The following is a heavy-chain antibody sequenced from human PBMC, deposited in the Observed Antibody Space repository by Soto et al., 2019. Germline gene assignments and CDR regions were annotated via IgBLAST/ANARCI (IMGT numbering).Heavy chain of an antibody. Sequence: QVQLQESGPGLVEPSETLSLTCTVSGVSLTTYYWSWIRQSAERGLEWVGRISAKGTTTYIPSLKSRIAISIDTTKNQFSLNLKFVTAADTAVYFCARDQSGAADIWGQGTLVTVS. J-gene: IGHJ3*02. V-gene: IGHV4-4*07. CDR3: ARDQSGAADI. CDR2: ISAKGTT. D-gene: IGHD7-27*01. CDR1: GVSLTTYY.